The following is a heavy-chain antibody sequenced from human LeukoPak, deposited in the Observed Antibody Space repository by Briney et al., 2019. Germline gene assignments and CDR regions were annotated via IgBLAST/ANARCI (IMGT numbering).Heavy chain of an antibody. J-gene: IGHJ4*02. CDR2: ISGSGVST. Sequence: GGSLRLSCAASGFSFSSYWMNWVRQVPGKGLEWVSAISGSGVSTYYADSVKGRFTISRDDSKKTLYLQMNSLRAEDTAVYYCAKSDGYNYPFDYWGQGTLVTVSS. CDR1: GFSFSSYW. CDR3: AKSDGYNYPFDY. V-gene: IGHV3-23*01. D-gene: IGHD5-24*01.